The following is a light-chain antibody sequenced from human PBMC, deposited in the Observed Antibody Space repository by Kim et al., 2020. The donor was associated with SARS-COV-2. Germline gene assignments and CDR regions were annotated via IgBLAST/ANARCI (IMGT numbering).Light chain of an antibody. J-gene: IGKJ3*01. CDR3: QHYGGLLG. CDR2: RAS. Sequence: EIVLTQSPGTLSLSPGERATLSCRASQSVSSSSFAWYQQTPGQAPRLLIYRASSRASGIPDRFSGSGSGTDFTLTISRLEPEDFAVYYCQHYGGLLGFGPGTKVDIK. CDR1: QSVSSSS. V-gene: IGKV3-20*01.